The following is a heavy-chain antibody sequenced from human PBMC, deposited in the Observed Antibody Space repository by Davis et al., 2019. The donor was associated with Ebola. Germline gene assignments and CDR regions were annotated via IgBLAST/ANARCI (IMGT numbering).Heavy chain of an antibody. V-gene: IGHV3-48*02. J-gene: IGHJ2*01. CDR1: GFTFSSFG. Sequence: PGGSLRLSCAASGFTFSSFGMNWVRQAPGKGLEWVSYISDSSSTIYYADSVKGRFTISRDNAKNSLYLQMNSLRDEDSAVYYCARDSAHYDILTGYYMRYFDLWGRGTLVTVSS. D-gene: IGHD3-9*01. CDR3: ARDSAHYDILTGYYMRYFDL. CDR2: ISDSSSTI.